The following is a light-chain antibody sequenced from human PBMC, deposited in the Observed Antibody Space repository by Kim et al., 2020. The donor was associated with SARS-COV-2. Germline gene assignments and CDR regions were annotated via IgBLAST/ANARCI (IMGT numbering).Light chain of an antibody. V-gene: IGKV1-27*01. CDR1: QGISNY. CDR2: AAS. J-gene: IGKJ1*01. CDR3: QKYISAPST. Sequence: DIQMTQSPSSLSASVGDRVSITCRASQGISNYLAWYQQEPGRVPKLLIYAASTLQSGVPSRFSGSGSGTDFTLTISSLQPEDVATYFCQKYISAPSTFVEGTKV.